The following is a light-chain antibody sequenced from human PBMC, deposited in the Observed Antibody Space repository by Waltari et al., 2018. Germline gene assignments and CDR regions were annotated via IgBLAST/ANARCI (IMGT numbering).Light chain of an antibody. CDR2: DVS. V-gene: IGLV2-14*03. CDR1: SSDVGAYNF. J-gene: IGLJ1*01. Sequence: QSALTQPPSASGSPGQSVTISCTGTSSDVGAYNFVSWYQQHPGKAPKLMIYDVSKRFSGISNRFSGSKSANTASLTISGLQAEDEADYYCSAYTSSSSRVFGTGTRVTVL. CDR3: SAYTSSSSRV.